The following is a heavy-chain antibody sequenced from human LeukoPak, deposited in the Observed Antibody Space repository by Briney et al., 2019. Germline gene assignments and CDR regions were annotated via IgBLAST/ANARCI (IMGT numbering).Heavy chain of an antibody. J-gene: IGHJ5*02. CDR2: IYHSGST. Sequence: SQTLSLTCTVSGGSISSGGYYWSWIRQPPGKGLEWIGYIYHSGSTYYNPSLKSRVTISVDRSKNQFSLKLSSVTAADTAVYYCARGGPAVVVQGGLGPGNWFDPWGQGTLVTVSS. CDR3: ARGGPAVVVQGGLGPGNWFDP. CDR1: GGSISSGGYY. V-gene: IGHV4-30-2*01. D-gene: IGHD2-2*01.